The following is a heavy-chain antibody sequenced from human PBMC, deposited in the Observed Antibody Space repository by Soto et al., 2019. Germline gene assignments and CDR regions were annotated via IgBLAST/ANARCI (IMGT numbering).Heavy chain of an antibody. Sequence: GGSLRLSCASSGFIFSNEWMTWVRQAPGTGLECVANIKQDGSEKYYLDSVKGRFTISRDNAKNSLHLQLNSLRADDTAVYYCARGNTLDLWGQGTTVTVSS. CDR3: ARGNTLDL. J-gene: IGHJ6*02. CDR2: IKQDGSEK. D-gene: IGHD2-15*01. CDR1: GFIFSNEW. V-gene: IGHV3-7*04.